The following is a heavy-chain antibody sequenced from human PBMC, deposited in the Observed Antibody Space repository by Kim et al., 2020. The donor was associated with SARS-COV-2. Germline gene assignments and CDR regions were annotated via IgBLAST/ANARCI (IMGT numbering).Heavy chain of an antibody. Sequence: ASVKVSCKASGYTFTGDYIHWVRQAPGQGLEWLGWINPNSGGTTYAQKFQGRVTMTRDTSIRTAYMELTRLRSDDTAVYYCARDRGAVGHDYYYYGMDVWGQGTTVTVSS. V-gene: IGHV1-2*02. CDR3: ARDRGAVGHDYYYYGMDV. CDR2: INPNSGGT. D-gene: IGHD6-19*01. CDR1: GYTFTGDY. J-gene: IGHJ6*02.